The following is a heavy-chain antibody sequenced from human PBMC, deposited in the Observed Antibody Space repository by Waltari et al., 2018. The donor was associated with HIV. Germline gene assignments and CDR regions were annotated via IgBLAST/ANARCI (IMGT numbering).Heavy chain of an antibody. CDR2: VSYDGKNK. D-gene: IGHD2-2*01. CDR3: AKWAQYCSSTSCSRYYYGMDV. Sequence: QVHLVESGGGVVQPGRSLRLSCAASGFTFSSYGMHWVRQAPGRGLEWVAIVSYDGKNKYYADSVKGRFTISRDSSKNTLYLQMNSLRAEDTAMYYCAKWAQYCSSTSCSRYYYGMDVWGQGTTVTVSS. CDR1: GFTFSSYG. J-gene: IGHJ6*02. V-gene: IGHV3-30*18.